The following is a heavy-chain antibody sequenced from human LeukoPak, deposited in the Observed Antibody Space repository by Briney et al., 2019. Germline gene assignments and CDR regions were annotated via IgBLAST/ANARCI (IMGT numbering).Heavy chain of an antibody. V-gene: IGHV4-34*01. CDR3: ARAFRRYPHYYYNYMDV. CDR2: INHSGST. CDR1: GGSFSGYY. Sequence: PSETLSLTCAVYGGSFSGYYWSWIRQPPGKGLEWIGEINHSGSTNYNPSLKSRVTISVDTSKNQFSLKLSSVTAADTAVYYCARAFRRYPHYYYNYMDVWGKGTTVTVSS. D-gene: IGHD1-1*01. J-gene: IGHJ6*03.